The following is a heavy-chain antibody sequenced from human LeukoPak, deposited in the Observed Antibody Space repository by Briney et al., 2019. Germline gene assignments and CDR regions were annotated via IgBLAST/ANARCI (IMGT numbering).Heavy chain of an antibody. J-gene: IGHJ4*02. D-gene: IGHD6-6*01. CDR1: GFTFSSFA. CDR3: GRGRLYSRSSFFDY. V-gene: IGHV3-64*01. CDR2: INGNGGST. Sequence: GGSLRFSCAASGFTFSSFAMHWVRQAPGKGLEYVSAINGNGGSTFYANSVKGRFTISRDNSKNTLYLQVGSLRAEDTAVYYFGRGRLYSRSSFFDYWGQGTLVTVSS.